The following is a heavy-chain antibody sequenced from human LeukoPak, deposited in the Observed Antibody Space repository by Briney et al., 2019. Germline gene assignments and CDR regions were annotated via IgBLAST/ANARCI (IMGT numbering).Heavy chain of an antibody. V-gene: IGHV1-2*02. CDR1: GYTFTGYY. Sequence: ASVKVSCKASGYTFTGYYMHLVRQGHGQGIEWMWWINTNSGGTNYAQKYQGRVTMTRDTAISTAYMELGSLRSDDKAVYYCPRDSGGRGGYCTNGLCYSRFFDYWGQGTLVTVSS. J-gene: IGHJ4*02. D-gene: IGHD2-8*01. CDR2: INTNSGGT. CDR3: PRDSGGRGGYCTNGLCYSRFFDY.